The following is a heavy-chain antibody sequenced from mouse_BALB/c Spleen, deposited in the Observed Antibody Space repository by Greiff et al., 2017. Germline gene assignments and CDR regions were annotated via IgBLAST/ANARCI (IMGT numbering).Heavy chain of an antibody. J-gene: IGHJ3*01. CDR2: IWSGGST. CDR3: ARGDYYGSRQGKFAY. Sequence: QVHVKQSGPGLVQPSQSLSITCTVSGFSLTSYGVHWVRQSPGKGLEWLGVIWSGGSTDYNAAFISRLSISKDNSKSQVFFKMNSLQANDTAIYYCARGDYYGSRQGKFAYGGQGTLVTVSA. V-gene: IGHV2-2*02. D-gene: IGHD1-1*01. CDR1: GFSLTSYG.